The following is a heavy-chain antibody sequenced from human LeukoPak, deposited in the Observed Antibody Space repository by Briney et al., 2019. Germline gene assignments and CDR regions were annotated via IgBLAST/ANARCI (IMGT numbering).Heavy chain of an antibody. D-gene: IGHD6-19*01. CDR3: AAPDSSVWTSDFDH. CDR1: GYTFIGYY. V-gene: IGHV1-2*02. Sequence: ASVKVSCKASGYTFIGYYMHWVRQAPGQGLEWMGWINPNRDGTNYAQNFQGRVTMTRDTSISTVYMELSRLRSDDTAVYYCAAPDSSVWTSDFDHWGQGTLVTVSS. CDR2: INPNRDGT. J-gene: IGHJ4*02.